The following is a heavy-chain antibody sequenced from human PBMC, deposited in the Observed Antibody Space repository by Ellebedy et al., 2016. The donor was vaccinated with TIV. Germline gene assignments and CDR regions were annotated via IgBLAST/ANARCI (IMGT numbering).Heavy chain of an antibody. CDR1: GVSITDYY. CDR2: IYYTGST. CDR3: ARDLGGWYEAWKYYYGLDV. Sequence: SETLSLXXTVSGVSITDYYWTWVRQTPGKGLEWIGNIYYTGSTNYNLSLKGRVALFVDTSNNQFSLRLGSVTAADTAVYYCARDLGGWYEAWKYYYGLDVWGQGTTVTVSS. V-gene: IGHV4-59*01. D-gene: IGHD6-19*01. J-gene: IGHJ6*02.